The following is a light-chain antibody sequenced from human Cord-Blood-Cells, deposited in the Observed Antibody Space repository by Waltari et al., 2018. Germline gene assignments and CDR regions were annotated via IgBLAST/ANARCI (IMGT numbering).Light chain of an antibody. CDR3: CSYAGSSTVV. CDR2: EGS. V-gene: IGLV2-23*01. CDR1: SSDVGSYNL. Sequence: QSALTQPASVSGSPGQSITIPGTGTSSDVGSYNLVSWYQQHPGKAPKLMIYEGSKRPSGVSNRFSGSKSGNTASLTISGLQAEDEADYYCCSYAGSSTVVFGGGTKLTVL. J-gene: IGLJ2*01.